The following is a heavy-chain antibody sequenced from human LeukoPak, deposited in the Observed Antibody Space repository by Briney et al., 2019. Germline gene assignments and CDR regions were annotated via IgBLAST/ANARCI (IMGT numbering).Heavy chain of an antibody. D-gene: IGHD3-22*01. J-gene: IGHJ3*02. Sequence: PGGSLRLSCAASGFTFSNYWMGWVRQAPGKGLERVANIKQDGSEKYYVDSVKGRFTISSDNSKNTLYLQMNSLRAEDTAVYYCAKFDYYDSSGYYNKVLDAFDIWGQGTMVTVSS. CDR2: IKQDGSEK. CDR1: GFTFSNYW. V-gene: IGHV3-7*05. CDR3: AKFDYYDSSGYYNKVLDAFDI.